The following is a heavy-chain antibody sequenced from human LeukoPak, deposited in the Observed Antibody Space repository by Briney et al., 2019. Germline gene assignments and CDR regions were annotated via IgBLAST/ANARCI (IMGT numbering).Heavy chain of an antibody. J-gene: IGHJ6*03. V-gene: IGHV7-4-1*02. Sequence: GASVKVSCKASGGTFSSYAISWVRQAPGQGLEWMGWINTNTQNPTYAQGFTGRFVFSLGTSVSTAYLQISSLKAEDTAVYYCARGSQSGDYTLYYYYYYMDVWGKGTTVTVSS. CDR1: GGTFSSYA. CDR3: ARGSQSGDYTLYYYYYYMDV. CDR2: INTNTQNP. D-gene: IGHD4-17*01.